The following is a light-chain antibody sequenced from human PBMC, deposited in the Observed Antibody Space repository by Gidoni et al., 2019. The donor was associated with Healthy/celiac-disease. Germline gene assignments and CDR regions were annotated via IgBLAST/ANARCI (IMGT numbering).Light chain of an antibody. CDR3: QQYDNLPWT. J-gene: IGKJ1*01. Sequence: SCCSASVGARVTITCQASQDISNYLNWYQQKPGKAPKLLIYDASNRETGVPSRFSGSGSGTDFTFTISSLQPEDIATYYCQQYDNLPWTFGQGTKVEIK. CDR1: QDISNY. CDR2: DAS. V-gene: IGKV1-33*01.